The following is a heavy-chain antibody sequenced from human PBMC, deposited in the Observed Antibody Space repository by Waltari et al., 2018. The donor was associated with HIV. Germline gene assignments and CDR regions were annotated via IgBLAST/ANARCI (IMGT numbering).Heavy chain of an antibody. CDR3: ARGGRWLSIPYPYGMDV. J-gene: IGHJ6*02. V-gene: IGHV3-74*01. CDR1: GFTSSSHW. D-gene: IGHD3-9*01. Sequence: EVQLVESGGGLVQPGGSLRLSCAASGFTSSSHWIHWVRQAPGKGLVWVSRINSDGSSTSYVDSVKGRFTISRDNVKNMLYLQMKSLRAEDTAVYYCARGGRWLSIPYPYGMDVWGQGTTVTVSS. CDR2: INSDGSST.